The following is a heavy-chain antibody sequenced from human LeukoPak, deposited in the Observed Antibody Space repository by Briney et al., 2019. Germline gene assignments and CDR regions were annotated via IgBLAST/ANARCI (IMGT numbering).Heavy chain of an antibody. CDR3: ARGYDYVWGSYRYSGTFDY. CDR1: GGSFSGYY. CDR2: INHSGST. D-gene: IGHD3-16*02. J-gene: IGHJ4*02. V-gene: IGHV4-34*01. Sequence: SETLSLTCAVHGGSFSGYYWSWIRQPPGKGLGWIGEINHSGSTNYNPSLKSRVTISVDTSKNQFSLKLSSVTAADTAVYYCARGYDYVWGSYRYSGTFDYWGQGTLVTVSS.